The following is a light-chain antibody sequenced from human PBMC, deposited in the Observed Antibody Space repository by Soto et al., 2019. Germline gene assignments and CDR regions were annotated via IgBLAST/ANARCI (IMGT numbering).Light chain of an antibody. Sequence: QSALPQPASVSGSPGQSITISCTGTSSDVGGYNYVSWYQQHPGKGPKLMIYEVSNRPSGVSNSFSGSKSGNTASLTISGLQAEDEADYYCISYTTSSTLVVVGGGTKVTVL. J-gene: IGLJ2*01. CDR3: ISYTTSSTLVV. V-gene: IGLV2-14*01. CDR2: EVS. CDR1: SSDVGGYNY.